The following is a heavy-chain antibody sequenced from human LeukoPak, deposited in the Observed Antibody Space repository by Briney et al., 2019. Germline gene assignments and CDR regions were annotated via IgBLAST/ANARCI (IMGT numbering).Heavy chain of an antibody. CDR1: GGSFSGYY. D-gene: IGHD6-19*01. V-gene: IGHV4-34*01. J-gene: IGHJ4*02. CDR2: INHSGST. CDR3: ARHRRGAVAGASTFDY. Sequence: SETLSLTCAVYGGSFSGYYWSWIRQPPGKGLEWIGEINHSGSTNYNPSLKSRVTISVDTSKNQFSLKLSSVTAADTAVYYCARHRRGAVAGASTFDYWGQETLVTVSS.